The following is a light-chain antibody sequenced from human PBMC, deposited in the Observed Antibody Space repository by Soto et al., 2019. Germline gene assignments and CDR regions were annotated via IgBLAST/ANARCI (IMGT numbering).Light chain of an antibody. V-gene: IGLV2-11*01. CDR1: SSDVGNYNY. CDR3: CSYAGNNIVI. J-gene: IGLJ2*01. CDR2: DVS. Sequence: QSALTQPPSVSGSPGQSVSISCTGTSSDVGNYNYVSWYQQHPGKAPKLMIYDVSNRPSGVSNRFSGSKSGNTASLTISGLQAEDEADYYCCSYAGNNIVIFGGGTQLTVL.